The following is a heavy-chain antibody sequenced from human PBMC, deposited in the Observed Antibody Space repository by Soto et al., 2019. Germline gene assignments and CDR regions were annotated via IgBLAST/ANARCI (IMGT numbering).Heavy chain of an antibody. J-gene: IGHJ4*02. V-gene: IGHV2-5*02. CDR3: ALGYCSGGSCQPLFDY. D-gene: IGHD2-15*01. CDR1: GFSLSTSGVG. Sequence: SGPTLVNPTQTLTLTCTFSGFSLSTSGVGVGWIRQPPGKALEWLALIYWDDDKRYSPSLKSRLTITKDTSKNQVVLTMTNMDPVDTATYYCALGYCSGGSCQPLFDYWGQGTLVTVSS. CDR2: IYWDDDK.